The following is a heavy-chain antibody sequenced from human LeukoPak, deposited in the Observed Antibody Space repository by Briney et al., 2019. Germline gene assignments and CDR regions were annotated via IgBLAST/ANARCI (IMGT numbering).Heavy chain of an antibody. J-gene: IGHJ4*02. CDR2: ISAYNGNK. CDR1: GYTFTSYG. CDR3: ARYHYDSSGYYYGFEELRYYFDY. V-gene: IGHV1-18*01. D-gene: IGHD3-22*01. Sequence: ASVKVSCKASGYTFTSYGISWVRQAPGQGLEWMGWISAYNGNKNYARKLQGRVTMTTDTSTSTAYMELRSLRSDDTAVCYCARYHYDSSGYYYGFEELRYYFDYWGQGTQVTVSS.